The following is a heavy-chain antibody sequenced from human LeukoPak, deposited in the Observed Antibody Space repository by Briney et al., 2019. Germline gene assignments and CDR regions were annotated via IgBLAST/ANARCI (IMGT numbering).Heavy chain of an antibody. D-gene: IGHD6-19*01. Sequence: PSETLSLTCTVSGGSISISNYYWGWIRQPPGKGLEWIGSFYYSGSTYYNPSLKSRVTISVDTSKSQFSLKLSSVTAADTAVYYCARLGIAVAVWAAGYWGQGTLVTVSS. CDR3: ARLGIAVAVWAAGY. CDR1: GGSISISNYY. CDR2: FYYSGST. J-gene: IGHJ4*02. V-gene: IGHV4-39*01.